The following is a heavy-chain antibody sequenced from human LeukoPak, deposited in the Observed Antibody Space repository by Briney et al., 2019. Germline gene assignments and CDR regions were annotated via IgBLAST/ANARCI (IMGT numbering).Heavy chain of an antibody. D-gene: IGHD2-2*02. J-gene: IGHJ5*02. CDR1: RYSFPNYW. CDR2: IYPGDSHT. CDR3: ARGPYAYTSSATLGSYNWFDP. V-gene: IGHV5-51*01. Sequence: GESLKISCKGSRYSFPNYWISWARQMPGKGLEWMGIIYPGDSHTRYSPSFQDQVTISVDKSISTAYLQWSSLKASDTAMYYCARGPYAYTSSATLGSYNWFDPWGQGSLVTVSS.